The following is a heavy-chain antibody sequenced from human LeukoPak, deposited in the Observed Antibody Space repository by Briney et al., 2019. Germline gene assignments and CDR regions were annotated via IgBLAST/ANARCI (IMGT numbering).Heavy chain of an antibody. V-gene: IGHV4-59*08. J-gene: IGHJ5*02. Sequence: SETLSLTCTVSGGSISSYYWSWIRQPPGKGLEWIGYIYYSGNTNYNPSLKSRVTISVDTSKNQFSLKLSSVTAADTAVYYCARHRAAALLRGGYDPWGQGTLVTVSS. CDR3: ARHRAAALLRGGYDP. CDR1: GGSISSYY. D-gene: IGHD6-13*01. CDR2: IYYSGNT.